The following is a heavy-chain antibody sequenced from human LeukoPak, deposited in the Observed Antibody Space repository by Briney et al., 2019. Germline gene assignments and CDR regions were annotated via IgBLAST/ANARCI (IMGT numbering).Heavy chain of an antibody. V-gene: IGHV3-15*01. J-gene: IGHJ1*01. CDR2: IKSKTDGGTT. CDR3: TARYCRSTSCYGEYFQR. CDR1: GFTFSNAW. D-gene: IGHD2-2*01. Sequence: GGSLRLSCAASGFTFSNAWMSWVRQTLGKGLEWVGRIKSKTDGGTTDYAAPVKGRFTISRDDSKNTLYLQMNSLKTEDTAVYYCTARYCRSTSCYGEYFQRWGQGTLVTVSS.